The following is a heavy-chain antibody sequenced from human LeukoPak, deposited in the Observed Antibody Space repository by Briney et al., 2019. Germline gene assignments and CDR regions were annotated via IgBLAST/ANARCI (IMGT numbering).Heavy chain of an antibody. CDR2: ISYDGSNE. J-gene: IGHJ4*02. D-gene: IGHD1-1*01. Sequence: PGGSLRLSCAVSGFTFSIYSLHWVRQAPGKGLEWMAVISYDGSNEYYADSVKGRFTISRDTSRNTLYLQMNSLRDEDTAVYFCVRGDLHNWNDGIGDYWGQGTLVTVSS. V-gene: IGHV3-30*04. CDR1: GFTFSIYS. CDR3: VRGDLHNWNDGIGDY.